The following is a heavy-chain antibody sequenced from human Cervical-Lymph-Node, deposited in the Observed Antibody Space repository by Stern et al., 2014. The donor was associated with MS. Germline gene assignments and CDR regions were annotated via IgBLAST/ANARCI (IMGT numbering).Heavy chain of an antibody. V-gene: IGHV1-69*01. CDR1: GGTFSSFA. Sequence: VQLVESGAEVKKPGSSVRVSCKASGGTFSSFAISWVRQAPGHGLEWMGGILPMFGAPNYAQKLQGRLTITADASTRTAYMDLNSLRSDDTAVYFCASSVGELTPESVWGQGTTVTV. CDR3: ASSVGELTPESV. CDR2: ILPMFGAP. D-gene: IGHD3-10*01. J-gene: IGHJ6*02.